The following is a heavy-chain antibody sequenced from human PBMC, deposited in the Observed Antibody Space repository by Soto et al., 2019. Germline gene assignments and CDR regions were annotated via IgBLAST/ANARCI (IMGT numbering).Heavy chain of an antibody. CDR3: ARGGEWQFGGGNWFDP. V-gene: IGHV1-69*06. Sequence: QVQLEQSGAEVKKPGSSVKVSCKASASTFSSYAISWVRQAPGQGLEWMGGIIPIFGTANYAQKFQGRVTITADKSTSTAYMELSSLRSEDTAVYYCARGGEWQFGGGNWFDPWGQGTLVTVSS. J-gene: IGHJ5*02. D-gene: IGHD6-19*01. CDR1: ASTFSSYA. CDR2: IIPIFGTA.